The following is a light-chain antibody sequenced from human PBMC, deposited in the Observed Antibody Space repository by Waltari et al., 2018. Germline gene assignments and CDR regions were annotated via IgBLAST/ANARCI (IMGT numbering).Light chain of an antibody. Sequence: QSALTQPASVSGSPGQSITISCTGTSSYVCGYDYVPWYQQYPAKAPRLLIFDVTRRPSGVSNRFSGSKSGNTASLTISGLQPEDEAAYYCSSYSGRITHVFGTGTQLTVL. V-gene: IGLV2-14*03. CDR1: SSYVCGYDY. CDR3: SSYSGRITHV. CDR2: DVT. J-gene: IGLJ1*01.